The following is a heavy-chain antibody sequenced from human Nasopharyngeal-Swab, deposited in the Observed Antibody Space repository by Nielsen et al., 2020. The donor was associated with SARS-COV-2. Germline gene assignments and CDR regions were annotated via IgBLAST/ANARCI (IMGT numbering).Heavy chain of an antibody. Sequence: ASVKVSCKASGYTFTGYYMHWVRQAPEQGLEWMGWINPNSGGTNYAQKFQGWVTMTRDTSISTAYMELSRLRSDDTAVYYCAREGYSSSWAEAFDIWGQGTMVTVSS. CDR2: INPNSGGT. CDR3: AREGYSSSWAEAFDI. CDR1: GYTFTGYY. D-gene: IGHD6-13*01. V-gene: IGHV1-2*04. J-gene: IGHJ3*02.